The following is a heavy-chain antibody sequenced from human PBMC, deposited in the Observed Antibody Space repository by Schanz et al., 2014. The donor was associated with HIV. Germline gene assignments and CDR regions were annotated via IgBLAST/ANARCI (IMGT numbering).Heavy chain of an antibody. D-gene: IGHD3-10*01. CDR2: IIPVFGTT. CDR3: ARAGYWHKVGRYYVGAFDF. CDR1: GGTFSSYA. Sequence: QVQLVQSGAEVKKTGSSVKVSCKASGGTFSSYAFSWVRQAPGQGLEWMGGIIPVFGTTDYAQKFQGTVTITADESTSTAYMELSSLRSEDTAVYYCARAGYWHKVGRYYVGAFDFWGQGTAVIVSS. J-gene: IGHJ3*01. V-gene: IGHV1-69*01.